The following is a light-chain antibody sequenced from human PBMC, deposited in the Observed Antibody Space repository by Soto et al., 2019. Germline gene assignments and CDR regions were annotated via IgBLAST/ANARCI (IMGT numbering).Light chain of an antibody. J-gene: IGLJ1*01. Sequence: QSALTQPASVSGSPGQSITISCTGTSSDVGSYNYVSWYQQHPAKAPKLIIYDVSNRPSGVSNRFSGTKSGNTASLTISGLQAEDEADYYCSSYTSTSTLDVFGSGTKVTVL. V-gene: IGLV2-14*01. CDR3: SSYTSTSTLDV. CDR1: SSDVGSYNY. CDR2: DVS.